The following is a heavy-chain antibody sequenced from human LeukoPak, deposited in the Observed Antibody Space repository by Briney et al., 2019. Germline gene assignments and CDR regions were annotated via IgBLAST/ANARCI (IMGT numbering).Heavy chain of an antibody. CDR2: ISSSSSYT. J-gene: IGHJ4*02. CDR1: GFTFSDYY. Sequence: GGSLRLSCAASGFTFSDYYMSWIRQAPGKGLEWVSYISSSSSYTNYADPVKGRFTISRDNAKNSLYLQMNSLRAEDTVVHYCASGPAMVGYWGQGTLVTVSS. D-gene: IGHD5-18*01. V-gene: IGHV3-11*06. CDR3: ASGPAMVGY.